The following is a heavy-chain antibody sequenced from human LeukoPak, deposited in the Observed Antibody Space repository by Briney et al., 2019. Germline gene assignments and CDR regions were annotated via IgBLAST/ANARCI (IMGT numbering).Heavy chain of an antibody. CDR3: ARDVATTGWYTFDY. J-gene: IGHJ4*02. V-gene: IGHV6-1*01. CDR1: GDSVSSINCA. Sequence: SQTLSLTCAISGDSVSSINCAWNWVRQSPSRGLEWLGRTYYRSKWYSDYAVSIQGRITINPDTSKNQFTLHLFSVTPDDTAVYYCARDVATTGWYTFDYWGQGTRVTVSS. CDR2: TYYRSKWYS. D-gene: IGHD6-19*01.